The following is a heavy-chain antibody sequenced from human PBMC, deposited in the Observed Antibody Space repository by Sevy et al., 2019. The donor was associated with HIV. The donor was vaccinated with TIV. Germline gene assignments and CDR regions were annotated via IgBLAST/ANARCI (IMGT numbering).Heavy chain of an antibody. Sequence: ASVKVSCKASGYTFTGYYMHWVRQAPGQGLEWMGWINPNSGGTNYAQKFRGRVTMTRDTSISTAYMELSRLRSDDTAVYYCARGSQLERRLYDAFDIWGQGTMVTVSS. CDR3: ARGSQLERRLYDAFDI. CDR1: GYTFTGYY. D-gene: IGHD1-1*01. V-gene: IGHV1-2*02. CDR2: INPNSGGT. J-gene: IGHJ3*02.